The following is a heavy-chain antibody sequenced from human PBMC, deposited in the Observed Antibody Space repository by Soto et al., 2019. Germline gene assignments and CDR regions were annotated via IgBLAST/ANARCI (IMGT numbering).Heavy chain of an antibody. D-gene: IGHD6-13*01. CDR1: GGTFSNHA. J-gene: IGHJ3*02. CDR3: AREVAADCTFRKDVFCI. Sequence: QVHLVQSGAEVKKPGSSVKVSCKASGGTFSNHAINWVRQAPGQGLEWMGRIIPIFTTTNYAQKFQGRVTISANXSXKXXYIELGSLKHDATAAYYCAREVAADCTFRKDVFCIWGQGTLGTVSA. CDR2: IIPIFTTT. V-gene: IGHV1-69*12.